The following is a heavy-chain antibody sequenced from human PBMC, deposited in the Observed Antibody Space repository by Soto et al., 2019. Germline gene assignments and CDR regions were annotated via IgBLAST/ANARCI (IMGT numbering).Heavy chain of an antibody. CDR3: AKEFHYSTGVPFDI. CDR1: GFTFSSFG. D-gene: IGHD4-4*01. CDR2: ISYDGSNK. Sequence: GGSLRLSCVVSGFTFSSFGMHWVRQAPGKGLEWVAVISYDGSNKYYADSVKGRFTISRDNSKNTVYLQVNSLRAEDTAEYYCAKEFHYSTGVPFDIWGQGTMVTVSS. J-gene: IGHJ3*02. V-gene: IGHV3-30*18.